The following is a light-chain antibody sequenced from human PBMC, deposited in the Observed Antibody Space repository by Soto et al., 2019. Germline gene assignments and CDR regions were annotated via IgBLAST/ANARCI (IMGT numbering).Light chain of an antibody. J-gene: IGLJ3*02. CDR2: YDS. CDR1: TIGSKR. CDR3: QVCDTSSDHPV. V-gene: IGLV3-21*02. Sequence: ELTQPSPQSAAPGPTAGITCWGNTIGSKRVHWYRQKPDQGPVLVVYYDSDRASGIPERVFCLNSGKTAKLTISKAEAGEEAGYSCQVCDTSSDHPVFGGGTQVTAL.